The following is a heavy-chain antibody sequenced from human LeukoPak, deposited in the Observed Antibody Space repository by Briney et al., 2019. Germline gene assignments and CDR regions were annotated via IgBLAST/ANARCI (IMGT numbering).Heavy chain of an antibody. J-gene: IGHJ4*02. CDR1: GGSISSYY. CDR3: ARLTIANKIDY. Sequence: SETPSLTCTVSGGSISSYYWSWIRQPPGKGLEWIGYIYYSGSTNYNPSLKSRVTISVDTSKNQFSLKLSSVTAADTAVYYCARLTIANKIDYWGQGTLVTVSS. D-gene: IGHD2-15*01. CDR2: IYYSGST. V-gene: IGHV4-59*01.